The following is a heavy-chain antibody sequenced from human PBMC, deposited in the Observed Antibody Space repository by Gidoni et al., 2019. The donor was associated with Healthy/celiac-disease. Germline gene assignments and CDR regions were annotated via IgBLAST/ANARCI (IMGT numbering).Heavy chain of an antibody. CDR3: ARITIFGVVTPWGDAFDI. CDR2: ISWNSGSI. D-gene: IGHD3-3*01. Sequence: EVQLVESGGGLVQPGRSLRLSCAASGFNFADYAMHWVRQAPGKGLECVSGISWNSGSIGYADSVKGRFTISRDNAKNSLYLQMNSLRAEDTALYYCARITIFGVVTPWGDAFDIWGQGTMVTVSS. V-gene: IGHV3-9*01. CDR1: GFNFADYA. J-gene: IGHJ3*02.